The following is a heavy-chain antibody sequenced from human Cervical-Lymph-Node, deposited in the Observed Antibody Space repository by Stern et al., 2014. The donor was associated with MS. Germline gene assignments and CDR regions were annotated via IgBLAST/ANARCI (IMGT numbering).Heavy chain of an antibody. CDR1: GFSLSRSGMR. J-gene: IGHJ4*02. V-gene: IGHV2-70*04. Sequence: QINLKESGPALVKPTQTLTLTCNFSGFSLSRSGMRVSWIRQPPGKDLEWLASIDWDDDKFYSTSLKTRLTISKDTSKNQVVLTMSNMDPVDTATYYCARITWTGYFDYWGQGTLVTVSS. CDR3: ARITWTGYFDY. D-gene: IGHD1-1*01. CDR2: IDWDDDK.